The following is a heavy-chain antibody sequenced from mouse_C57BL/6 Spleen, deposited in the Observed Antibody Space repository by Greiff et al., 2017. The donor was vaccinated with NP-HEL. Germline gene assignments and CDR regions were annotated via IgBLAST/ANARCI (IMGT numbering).Heavy chain of an antibody. V-gene: IGHV5-6*01. D-gene: IGHD2-2*01. CDR3: ARWFDYAMDY. Sequence: EVKLLESGGDLVKPGGSLKLSCAASGFTFSSYGMSWVRQTPDKRLEWVATISSGGSYTYYPDSVKGRFTISRDNAKNTLYLQMSSLKSEDTAMYYCARWFDYAMDYWGQGTSVTVSS. CDR2: ISSGGSYT. J-gene: IGHJ4*01. CDR1: GFTFSSYG.